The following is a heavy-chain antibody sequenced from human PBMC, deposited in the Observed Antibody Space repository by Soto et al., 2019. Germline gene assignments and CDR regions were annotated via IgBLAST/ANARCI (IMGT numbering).Heavy chain of an antibody. J-gene: IGHJ6*02. V-gene: IGHV1-69*06. D-gene: IGHD3-3*01. CDR2: IIPIFGTA. CDR1: GGTFSSYA. Sequence: SVKVSCKASGGTFSSYAISWVRQAPGQGLEWMGGIIPIFGTANYAQKFQGRVTITADKSTSTAYMELSSLRSEDTAVYYCARDEAHYDFWSGYYSGCCYYYGMDVWGQGTTVTVSS. CDR3: ARDEAHYDFWSGYYSGCCYYYGMDV.